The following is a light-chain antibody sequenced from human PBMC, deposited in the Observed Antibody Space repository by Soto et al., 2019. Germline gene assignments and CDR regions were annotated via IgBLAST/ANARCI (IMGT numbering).Light chain of an antibody. CDR2: QAS. CDR3: QQYSSYWT. CDR1: QSISSW. Sequence: DIQMTQSPSTLSASVGDRVTITCRAGQSISSWLAWYQQKPGKAPKLLIYQASILESGVPLRFSGSGSGTEFTLTISCLQPDDFATYFCQQYSSYWTFGQGTKVEIK. V-gene: IGKV1-5*03. J-gene: IGKJ1*01.